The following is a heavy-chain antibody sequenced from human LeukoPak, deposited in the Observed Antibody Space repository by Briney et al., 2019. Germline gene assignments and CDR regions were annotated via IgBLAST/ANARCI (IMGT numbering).Heavy chain of an antibody. CDR1: GFTFSDYY. J-gene: IGHJ6*03. D-gene: IGHD3-10*01. CDR3: ARDSPAQLLWFGELSPDYYYYMDV. CDR2: ISSSSSYI. Sequence: GGSLRLSCAASGFTFSDYYMNWVRQAPGKGLEWVSSISSSSSYIYYADSVKGRFTISRDNAKNSLYLQMNSLRAEDTAVYYCARDSPAQLLWFGELSPDYYYYMDVWGKGTTVTVSS. V-gene: IGHV3-21*01.